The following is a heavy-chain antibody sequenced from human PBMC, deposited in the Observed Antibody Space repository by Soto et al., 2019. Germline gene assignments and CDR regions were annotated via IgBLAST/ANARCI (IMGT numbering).Heavy chain of an antibody. Sequence: ASVKVSCKASGCTFSSYAISWVRQAPGQGLEWMGGIIPIFGTANYAQKFQGRVTITADESTSTAYMELSSLRSEDTAVYYCARSTRWIQIWDGGMDVWGQGTTVTVSS. CDR1: GCTFSSYA. D-gene: IGHD5-18*01. CDR3: ARSTRWIQIWDGGMDV. J-gene: IGHJ6*02. V-gene: IGHV1-69*13. CDR2: IIPIFGTA.